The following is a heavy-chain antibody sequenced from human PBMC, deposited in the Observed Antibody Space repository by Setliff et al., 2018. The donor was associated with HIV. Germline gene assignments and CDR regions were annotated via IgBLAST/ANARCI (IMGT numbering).Heavy chain of an antibody. CDR1: GFSLSTNEMC. J-gene: IGHJ4*02. V-gene: IGHV2-5*08. D-gene: IGHD3-9*01. Sequence: SGPTLVNPTQTLTLTCTFSGFSLSTNEMCVSWIRQPPGKALEWLARIDWDDDKRLSPSLRSRISITKDTSKNQVVLTMTNMDPVDTATYYCIYSSDWHTSRSCDFWGQGALVTVSS. CDR3: IYSSDWHTSRSCDF. CDR2: IDWDDDK.